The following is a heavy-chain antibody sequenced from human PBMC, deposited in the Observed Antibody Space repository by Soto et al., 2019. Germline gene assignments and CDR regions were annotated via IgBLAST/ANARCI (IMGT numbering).Heavy chain of an antibody. Sequence: QVQLVQAGAEVKKPGASVKVSCKASGYTFTNFGISGVRQAPGQGLEWMGWISAYNGNTNYAQNFQGRVTMTTDTSTSTAYMELMSLRSDDTDVYNCARWGTPIDYCGQGTLDTVSA. J-gene: IGHJ4*02. CDR1: GYTFTNFG. CDR2: ISAYNGNT. CDR3: ARWGTPIDY. D-gene: IGHD3-16*01. V-gene: IGHV1-18*01.